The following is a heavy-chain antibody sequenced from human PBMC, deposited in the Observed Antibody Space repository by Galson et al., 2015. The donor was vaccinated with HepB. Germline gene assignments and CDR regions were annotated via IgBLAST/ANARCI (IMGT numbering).Heavy chain of an antibody. J-gene: IGHJ4*02. CDR3: AKIARDGYHPGDGYFDY. Sequence: SLRLSCAASGFTFSSYAMSWVRQAPGKGLEWVSAISGSGGSTYYADSVKGRFTISRDNSKNTLYLQMNSLRAEDTAVYYCAKIARDGYHPGDGYFDYWGQGTLVTVSS. D-gene: IGHD5-24*01. CDR1: GFTFSSYA. CDR2: ISGSGGST. V-gene: IGHV3-23*01.